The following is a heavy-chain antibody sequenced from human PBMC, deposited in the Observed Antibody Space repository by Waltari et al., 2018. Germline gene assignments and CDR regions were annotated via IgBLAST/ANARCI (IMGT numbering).Heavy chain of an antibody. CDR1: GGSFSGYY. CDR2: INHSGST. J-gene: IGHJ4*02. CDR3: ARVSQTRVY. V-gene: IGHV4-34*01. Sequence: QVQLQQWGAGLLKPSETLSLTCAVYGGSFSGYYWSWIRQPPGKGLEWIGEINHSGSTNYNPSLKRRVTISVDTSKNQFPLKLSSVTAADTAVYYCARVSQTRVYWGQGTLVTVSS.